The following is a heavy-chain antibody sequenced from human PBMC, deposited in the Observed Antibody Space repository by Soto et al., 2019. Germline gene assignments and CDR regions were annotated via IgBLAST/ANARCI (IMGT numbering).Heavy chain of an antibody. CDR3: AKATQHFWSGYYYYFAY. CDR1: GFTFSSYA. J-gene: IGHJ4*02. D-gene: IGHD3-3*02. Sequence: GGSLRLSCAASGFTFSSYAMSWVRQAPGKGLEWVSAISGSGGSTYYADSVKGRFTISRDNSKNTLYLQMNSLRAEDTPVYYCAKATQHFWSGYYYYFAYWGQGTLVTVSS. CDR2: ISGSGGST. V-gene: IGHV3-23*01.